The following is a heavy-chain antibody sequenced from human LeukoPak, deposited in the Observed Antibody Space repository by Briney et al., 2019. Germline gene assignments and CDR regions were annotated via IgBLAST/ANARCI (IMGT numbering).Heavy chain of an antibody. D-gene: IGHD6-19*01. CDR1: GGSISSYY. V-gene: IGHV4-59*08. CDR2: IYYSGST. CDR3: ARSSLPGIAVAGTSLFDP. Sequence: SETLSLTCTVSGGSISSYYWSWIRQPPGKGLVWIGYIYYSGSTNYNPSPKSRVTISVDTSKNQFSLKLSSVTAADTAVYYCARSSLPGIAVAGTSLFDPWGQGTLVTVSS. J-gene: IGHJ5*02.